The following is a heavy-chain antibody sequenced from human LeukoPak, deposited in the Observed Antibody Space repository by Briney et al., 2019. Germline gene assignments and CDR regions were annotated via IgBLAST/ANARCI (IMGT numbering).Heavy chain of an antibody. J-gene: IGHJ4*02. V-gene: IGHV1-69*04. Sequence: ASVKVSCKASGSTFSSYAISWVRQALGQGLEWMGRIIPILGIANYAQKFQGRVAITADKSTSTADMEQSSLRSEDTVVYYCARDIVDDSNGYYSRRQPPDFDYWGQGTLVTVSS. CDR1: GSTFSSYA. CDR3: ARDIVDDSNGYYSRRQPPDFDY. D-gene: IGHD3-22*01. CDR2: IIPILGIA.